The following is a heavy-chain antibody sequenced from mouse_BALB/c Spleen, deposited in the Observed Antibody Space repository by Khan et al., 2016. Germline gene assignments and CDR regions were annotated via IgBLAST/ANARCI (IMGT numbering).Heavy chain of an antibody. CDR1: GYTFTDHA. CDR3: KGGYYGTNFDD. CDR2: VSPGNGDI. Sequence: VQLQESDAELVKPGASVKISCKASGYTFTDHAIHWVRQKPEQGLEWIGYVSPGNGDINYNGKFKGKATLTADRSSSTAYMQLSSLTSEDSAVYFCKGGYYGTNFDDWGQGTTLPVSS. D-gene: IGHD1-1*01. J-gene: IGHJ2*01. V-gene: IGHV1S53*02.